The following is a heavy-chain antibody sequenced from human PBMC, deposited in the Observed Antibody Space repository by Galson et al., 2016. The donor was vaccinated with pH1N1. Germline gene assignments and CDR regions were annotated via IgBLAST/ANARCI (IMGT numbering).Heavy chain of an antibody. V-gene: IGHV1-8*01. Sequence: SVKVSCKASGYTLTSYDINWVRQATGQGLEWMGWMNPNNGNADYAPKFQGRVTLTRNASINTAYMELSSLTSEDTAVYYCAGGTVYWYFDLWGRGTPVIVSS. CDR2: MNPNNGNA. D-gene: IGHD4-17*01. J-gene: IGHJ2*01. CDR1: GYTLTSYD. CDR3: AGGTVYWYFDL.